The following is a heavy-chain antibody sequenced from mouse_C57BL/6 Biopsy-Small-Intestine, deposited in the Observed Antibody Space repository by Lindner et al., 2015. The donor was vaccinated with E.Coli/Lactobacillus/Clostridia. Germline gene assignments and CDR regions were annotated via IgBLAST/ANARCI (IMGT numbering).Heavy chain of an antibody. CDR2: ISSGGSTI. D-gene: IGHD2-3*01. J-gene: IGHJ4*01. CDR1: GFTFSDYG. Sequence: VQLQESGGGLVKPGGSRKLSCAASGFTFSDYGMHWVRQAPEKGLEWVAYISSGGSTIYYVDTVKGRFTISRDNAKNTLFLQMTSLRSEDTAMYYCARPRWLKGFYYAMDYWGQGTSVTVSS. V-gene: IGHV5-17*01. CDR3: ARPRWLKGFYYAMDY.